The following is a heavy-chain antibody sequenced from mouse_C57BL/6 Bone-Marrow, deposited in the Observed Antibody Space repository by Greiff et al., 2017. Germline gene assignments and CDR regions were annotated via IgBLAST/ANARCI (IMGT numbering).Heavy chain of an antibody. V-gene: IGHV1-22*01. CDR2: INPNNGGT. D-gene: IGHD2-4*01. CDR3: ARLGDYPWFAY. J-gene: IGHJ3*01. CDR1: GYTFTDYN. Sequence: VQLKESGPELVKPGASVKMSCKASGYTFTDYNMHWVKQSHGKSLEWIGYINPNNGGTSYNQKFKGKATLTVNKSSSTAYMELRSLTSEDSAVYYCARLGDYPWFAYWGQGTLVTVSA.